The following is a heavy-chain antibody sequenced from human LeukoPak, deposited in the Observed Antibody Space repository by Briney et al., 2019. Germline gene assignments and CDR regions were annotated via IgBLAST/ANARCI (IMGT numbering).Heavy chain of an antibody. J-gene: IGHJ4*02. CDR2: IDTGGGT. V-gene: IGHV3-13*04. Sequence: PGGSLRLSCEAFGFTFRTYDMHCVRQTTGKGLEWVSAIDTGGGTYYPDSVKGRFTISRETAKNSLFLQMNNLRAGDTAVYFCVREMLGELLQPLDSWGQGTLVTVSS. D-gene: IGHD3-10*02. CDR3: VREMLGELLQPLDS. CDR1: GFTFRTYD.